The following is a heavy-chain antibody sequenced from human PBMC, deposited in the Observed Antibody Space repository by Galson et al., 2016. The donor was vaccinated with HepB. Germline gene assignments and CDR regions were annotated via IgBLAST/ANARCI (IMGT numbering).Heavy chain of an antibody. CDR1: GFTFTTYT. CDR3: AKDRDEDAGGFDK. J-gene: IGHJ4*02. CDR2: ISSNSDT. D-gene: IGHD2-15*01. V-gene: IGHV3-21*04. Sequence: SLRLSCAASGFTFTTYTMNWVRQAPGQGLEWVSSISSNSDTYYTDSLKGRFTISRDNAKNSLYLRMNSLRTEDTALYYCAKDRDEDAGGFDKWGQGTLVTVSS.